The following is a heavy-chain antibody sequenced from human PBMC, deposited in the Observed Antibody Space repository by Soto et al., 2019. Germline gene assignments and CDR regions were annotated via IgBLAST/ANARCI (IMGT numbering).Heavy chain of an antibody. J-gene: IGHJ4*02. V-gene: IGHV1-69*06. CDR3: ARDASLVRGVPFHY. CDR1: GGTFSSYA. CDR2: IIPIFGTA. D-gene: IGHD3-10*01. Sequence: QVQLVQSGAEVKKPGSSVKVSCKASGGTFSSYAISWVRQAPGQGLEWMGGIIPIFGTANYAQKFQGRVTIPGAKPTSTAYRRLSSLRPEDRAGYYWARDASLVRGVPFHYGGQGTLVTVPS.